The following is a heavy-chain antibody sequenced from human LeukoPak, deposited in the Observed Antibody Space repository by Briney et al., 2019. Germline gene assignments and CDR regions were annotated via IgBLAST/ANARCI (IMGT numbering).Heavy chain of an antibody. CDR3: ARSRYLDYVEPPCLDY. Sequence: GGSLRLSCAASGFTFSSYAMNWVRQAPGKGLEWVSYISSSSSTIYYADSVKGRFTISRDNAKNSLYLQMNSLRAEDTAVYYCARSRYLDYVEPPCLDYWGQGTLVTVSS. CDR1: GFTFSSYA. CDR2: ISSSSSTI. J-gene: IGHJ4*02. V-gene: IGHV3-48*04. D-gene: IGHD4-17*01.